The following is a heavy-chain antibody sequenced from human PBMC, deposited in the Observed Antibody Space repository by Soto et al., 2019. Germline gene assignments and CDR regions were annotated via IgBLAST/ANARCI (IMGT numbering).Heavy chain of an antibody. D-gene: IGHD6-6*01. CDR3: AHRRPYSNSPEYFFDY. CDR2: IYWDDEK. J-gene: IGHJ4*02. CDR1: GFSLSTSGVD. Sequence: QITLKESGPTLVKPTQTLTLTCTFSGFSLSTSGVDVGWIRQPPGKALEWLALIYWDDEKRSSPSLKSRLTITKDTSKNQVVLTMTNMDPLDTATYYCAHRRPYSNSPEYFFDYWGQGTLVTVSS. V-gene: IGHV2-5*02.